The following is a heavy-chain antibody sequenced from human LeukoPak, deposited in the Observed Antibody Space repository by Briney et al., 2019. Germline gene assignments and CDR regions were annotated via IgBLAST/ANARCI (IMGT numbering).Heavy chain of an antibody. CDR1: GGSISSYY. V-gene: IGHV4-59*12. CDR3: ARGGRYSSGWPHFDY. CDR2: IYYSGST. Sequence: SETLSLTCTVSGGSISSYYWSWIRQPPGKGLEWIGYIYYSGSTNYNPSLKSRVTISVDTSKNQFSLQLSSVTAADTAVYYCARGGRYSSGWPHFDYWGQGTLVSVSS. D-gene: IGHD6-19*01. J-gene: IGHJ4*02.